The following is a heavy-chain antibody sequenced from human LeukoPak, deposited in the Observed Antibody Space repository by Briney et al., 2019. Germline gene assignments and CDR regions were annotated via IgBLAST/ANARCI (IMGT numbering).Heavy chain of an antibody. CDR1: GGSISSYY. V-gene: IGHV4-59*06. J-gene: IGHJ6*02. Sequence: SETLSLTCTVSGGSISSYYWSWIRQHPGKGLEWIGYIYYSGSTYYNPSLKSRVTISVDTSKNQFSLKLTSVTAADTAVYYCARDRYDSYPMDVWGQGTTVTVSS. CDR3: ARDRYDSYPMDV. CDR2: IYYSGST. D-gene: IGHD5-24*01.